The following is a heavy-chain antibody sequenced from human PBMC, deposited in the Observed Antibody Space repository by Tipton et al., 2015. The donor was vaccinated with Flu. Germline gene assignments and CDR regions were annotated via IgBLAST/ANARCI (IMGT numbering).Heavy chain of an antibody. CDR2: FFPTGST. CDR3: ARDPVDGYGHFDY. CDR1: GGSISGYH. J-gene: IGHJ4*02. D-gene: IGHD5-24*01. V-gene: IGHV4-4*07. Sequence: TLSLTCTVSGGSISGYHRSWIRQPAGKGLEWIGCFFPTGSTSYNPSLKSRVTVSVDTSKNQFSLKLTSVTAADTAVYYCARDPVDGYGHFDYWGQGVLVTVSS.